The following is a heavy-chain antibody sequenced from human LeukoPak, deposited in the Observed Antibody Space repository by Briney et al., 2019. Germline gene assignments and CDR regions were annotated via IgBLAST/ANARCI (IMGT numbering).Heavy chain of an antibody. CDR2: INPSGGST. D-gene: IGHD2/OR15-2a*01. J-gene: IGHJ4*02. V-gene: IGHV1-46*01. Sequence: ASVKVSCKASGGTFSSYAISWVRQAPGQGPEWMGKINPSGGSTSYAQKFQGRVTMTRDTSTSTVYMELSSLRSEDTAVYYCARIRNSGLDYWGQGTLVTVSS. CDR3: ARIRNSGLDY. CDR1: GGTFSSYA.